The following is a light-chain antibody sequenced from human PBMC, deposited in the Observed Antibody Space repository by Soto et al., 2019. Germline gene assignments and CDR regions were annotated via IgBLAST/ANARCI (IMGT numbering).Light chain of an antibody. Sequence: SYELTQPPSVSVAPGQTAVLTCGGATFETKGGHWYQQKPGQAPVLVVYNDSDRPSGIPERFSGSNSGNTATLTISRVEAGDAAGYYCQVWISGYDHHVVFGGGTKLTVL. CDR1: TFETKG. CDR3: QVWISGYDHHVV. J-gene: IGLJ2*01. CDR2: NDS. V-gene: IGLV3-21*02.